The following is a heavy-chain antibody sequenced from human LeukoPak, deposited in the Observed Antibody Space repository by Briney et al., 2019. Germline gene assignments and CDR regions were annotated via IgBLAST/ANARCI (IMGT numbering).Heavy chain of an antibody. J-gene: IGHJ4*02. CDR1: GYTFTGYY. CDR2: INPKSGGT. V-gene: IGHV1-2*02. Sequence: ASVKVSCKASGYTFTGYYMHWVRQAPGQGLEWMGWINPKSGGTNYAQNFQGRATMTRDTSISTGYMELSSLRFDDTAVYYCARWGSGWYDFDYWGQGSLVTVSS. D-gene: IGHD6-19*01. CDR3: ARWGSGWYDFDY.